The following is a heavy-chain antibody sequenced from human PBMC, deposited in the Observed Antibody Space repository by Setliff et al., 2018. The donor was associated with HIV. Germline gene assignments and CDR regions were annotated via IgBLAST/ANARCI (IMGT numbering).Heavy chain of an antibody. V-gene: IGHV1-18*01. CDR2: ISASNDNT. CDR3: AKDQDGLQFLEWLQPTFYI. J-gene: IGHJ3*02. Sequence: ASVKVSCKASGNIFTTYGISWVRQAPGQGLEWMGWISASNDNTNYAQKFQGRVTMTTDTSTNTAYMELRSRRSDDTAVYYCAKDQDGLQFLEWLQPTFYIWGQGTMVTVSS. D-gene: IGHD3-3*01. CDR1: GNIFTTYG.